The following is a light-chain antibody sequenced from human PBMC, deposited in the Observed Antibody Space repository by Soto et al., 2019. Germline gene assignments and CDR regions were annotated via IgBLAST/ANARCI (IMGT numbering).Light chain of an antibody. Sequence: DLQMTQSPSTLSASGGDRVTITGRASQSISSWLAWYQQKPGKAPKLLIYDASSLESGVPSSFSGGGSGTEFTLTIRSMQPDDFATYDCQHYNSYRTFGQGTKMDIK. CDR2: DAS. V-gene: IGKV1-5*01. J-gene: IGKJ1*01. CDR3: QHYNSYRT. CDR1: QSISSW.